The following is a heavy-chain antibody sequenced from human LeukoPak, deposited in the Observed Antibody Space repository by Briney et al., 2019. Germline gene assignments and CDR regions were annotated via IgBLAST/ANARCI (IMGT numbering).Heavy chain of an antibody. CDR2: IYTSGST. D-gene: IGHD2-21*02. V-gene: IGHV4-4*07. Sequence: SETLSLTCTVFGGSISSYYWSWIRQPAGKGLEWIGRIYTSGSTNYNPSLKSRVTMSVDTSKNQFSLKLSSVTAADTAVYYCARDPNPTENWYFDLWGRGTLVTVSS. CDR3: ARDPNPTENWYFDL. J-gene: IGHJ2*01. CDR1: GGSISSYY.